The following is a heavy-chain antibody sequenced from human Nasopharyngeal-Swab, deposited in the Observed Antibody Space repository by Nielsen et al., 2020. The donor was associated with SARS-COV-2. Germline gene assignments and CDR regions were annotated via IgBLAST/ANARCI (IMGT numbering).Heavy chain of an antibody. Sequence: GGSLRLSCAASGFTFSGSAMHWVRQASGKGLEWVGRIRSKANSYATAYAASVKGRFTISRDDSKNTAYLQMNSLKTEDTAVYYCTRGIAAAGTGWFDPWGQGTLATVSS. D-gene: IGHD6-13*01. CDR1: GFTFSGSA. CDR3: TRGIAAAGTGWFDP. CDR2: IRSKANSYAT. J-gene: IGHJ5*02. V-gene: IGHV3-73*01.